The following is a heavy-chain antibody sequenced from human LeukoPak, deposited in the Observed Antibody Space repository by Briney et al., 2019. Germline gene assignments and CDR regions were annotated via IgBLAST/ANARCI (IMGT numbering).Heavy chain of an antibody. D-gene: IGHD3-10*01. CDR1: GGTFSSFP. V-gene: IGHV1-69*08. Sequence: ASVKVSCKASGGTFSSFPISWVRQAPGQGLEWLGRIIPFLDTTNYPHKFPGRVKITADKSTSPAYLEVGSRRSEDTAVYYCARATELGEWFGELLQIWGQGPTVTVPS. J-gene: IGHJ6*01. CDR2: IIPFLDTT. CDR3: ARATELGEWFGELLQI.